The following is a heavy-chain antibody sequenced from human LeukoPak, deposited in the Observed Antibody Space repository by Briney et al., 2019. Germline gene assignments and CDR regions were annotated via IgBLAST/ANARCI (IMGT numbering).Heavy chain of an antibody. J-gene: IGHJ4*02. D-gene: IGHD3-3*01. CDR2: INGSGDAT. CDR1: GFLFSHYT. Sequence: GGSLRLSCAVSGFLFSHYTMTWVRQGPGKGLEWVSSINGSGDATLYADSVMGRFTISRDNAKNTVSLQMKNLRAEDTAVYYCARGDFGVVRPFDFWGQGTLVTVSS. CDR3: ARGDFGVVRPFDF. V-gene: IGHV3-23*01.